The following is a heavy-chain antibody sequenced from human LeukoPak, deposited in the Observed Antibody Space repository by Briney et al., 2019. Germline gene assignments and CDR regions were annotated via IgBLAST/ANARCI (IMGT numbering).Heavy chain of an antibody. CDR2: MYYSGST. J-gene: IGHJ3*02. V-gene: IGHV4-39*01. D-gene: IGHD3-22*01. CDR1: GGSISSGGYY. CDR3: ARPYYYDSSGYYHAFDI. Sequence: SETLSLTCTVSGGSISSGGYYWGWIRQPPGKGLEWIGSMYYSGSTYYNPSLKSRVTMSVDTSKNQCSLKPSSVTVADTAVYYCARPYYYDSSGYYHAFDIWGQGTMVTVSS.